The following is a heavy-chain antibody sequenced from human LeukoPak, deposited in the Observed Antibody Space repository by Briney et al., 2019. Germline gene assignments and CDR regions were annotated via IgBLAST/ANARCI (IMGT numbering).Heavy chain of an antibody. J-gene: IGHJ5*02. V-gene: IGHV4-59*08. Sequence: SETLSLTCTVSGGSISSYYWSWIRQPPGKGLEWIGYIYYSGSTNYNPSLKSRVTISVDTSKNQFSLKLSSVTAADTAVYYCARHHGGGDLFWFDPWGQGTLVTASS. CDR3: ARHHGGGDLFWFDP. CDR1: GGSISSYY. CDR2: IYYSGST. D-gene: IGHD2-21*02.